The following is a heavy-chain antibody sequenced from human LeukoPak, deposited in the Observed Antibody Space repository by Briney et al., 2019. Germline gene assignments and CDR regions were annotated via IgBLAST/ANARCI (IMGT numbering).Heavy chain of an antibody. D-gene: IGHD3-16*02. CDR1: GFTFSSYG. J-gene: IGHJ4*02. CDR3: AAGGDDYVWGSYPPSY. V-gene: IGHV3-30*03. CDR2: ISYDGSNK. Sequence: PGGSLRLSCAASGFTFSSYGMHWVRQAPGKGLEWVAVISYDGSNKYYADSVKGRFTISRDNSKNTLYLQMNSLRAEDTAVYYCAAGGDDYVWGSYPPSYWGQGTLVTVSS.